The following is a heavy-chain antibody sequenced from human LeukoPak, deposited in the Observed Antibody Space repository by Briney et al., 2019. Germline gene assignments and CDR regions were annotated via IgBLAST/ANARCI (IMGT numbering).Heavy chain of an antibody. Sequence: SETLSLTCTVSGGSISSYYWSWIRQPPGKGLEWIGYIYYTGSTNYNPSLKSRVTISLDTSMSQFSLRLNSVTAADTAVYYCARVGTDTAMVDAFDIWGQGTMVTVSS. V-gene: IGHV4-59*01. D-gene: IGHD5-18*01. CDR3: ARVGTDTAMVDAFDI. CDR1: GGSISSYY. J-gene: IGHJ3*02. CDR2: IYYTGST.